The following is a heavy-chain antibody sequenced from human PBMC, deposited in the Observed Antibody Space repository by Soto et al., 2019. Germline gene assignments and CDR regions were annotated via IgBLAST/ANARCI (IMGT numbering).Heavy chain of an antibody. CDR2: IIPIFGTA. J-gene: IGHJ5*02. D-gene: IGHD7-27*01. V-gene: IGHV1-69*13. CDR1: GGAFSSYA. Sequence: GASVKVSCTDSGGAFSSYAISWVRQAPGQGLEWMGGIIPIFGTANYAQKFQGRVTITADESTSTAYMELSSLRSEDTAVYYCARVPGWFDPWGQGTLVTVSS. CDR3: ARVPGWFDP.